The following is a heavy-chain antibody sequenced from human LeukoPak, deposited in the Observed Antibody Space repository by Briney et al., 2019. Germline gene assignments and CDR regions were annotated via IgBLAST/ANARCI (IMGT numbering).Heavy chain of an antibody. CDR3: ARDRENELVLGPTIDY. J-gene: IGHJ4*02. CDR2: ISSSSSYI. Sequence: AGGSLRLSCAASGFTVSSNYMSWVRQAPGKGLEWVSSISSSSSYIYYADSVKGRFTISRDNAKNSLYLQMNSLRAEDTAVYYCARDRENELVLGPTIDYWGQGTLVTVSS. V-gene: IGHV3-21*01. CDR1: GFTVSSNY. D-gene: IGHD6-13*01.